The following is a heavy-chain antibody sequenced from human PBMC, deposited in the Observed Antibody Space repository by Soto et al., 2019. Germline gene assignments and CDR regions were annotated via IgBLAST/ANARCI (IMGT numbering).Heavy chain of an antibody. CDR1: GFTFSSYW. J-gene: IGHJ3*02. V-gene: IGHV3-7*05. CDR3: ARTRIEAAGIFYAFDI. D-gene: IGHD6-13*01. CDR2: IKQDGSEK. Sequence: EVQLVESGGGLVQPGGSLRLSCAASGFTFSSYWMSWVRQAPGKGLEWVANIKQDGSEKYYVDSVKGRFTISRDNAKNSLYRKRNGRRAEDTAVYYCARTRIEAAGIFYAFDIWGQGTMVTVSS.